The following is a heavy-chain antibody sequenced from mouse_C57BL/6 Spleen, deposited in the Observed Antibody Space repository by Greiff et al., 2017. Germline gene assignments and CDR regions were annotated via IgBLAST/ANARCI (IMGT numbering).Heavy chain of an antibody. J-gene: IGHJ3*01. CDR3: ARGGYYGSRDWFAY. V-gene: IGHV1-53*01. CDR1: GYTFTSYW. Sequence: QVQLQQPGPELVKPGASVKLSCKASGYTFTSYWMHWVKQRPGQGLEWIGNINPSNGGTNYNEKFKSKATLTVDKSSSTAYMQLSSLTSEDSAVYYCARGGYYGSRDWFAYWGQGTLVTVSA. D-gene: IGHD1-1*01. CDR2: INPSNGGT.